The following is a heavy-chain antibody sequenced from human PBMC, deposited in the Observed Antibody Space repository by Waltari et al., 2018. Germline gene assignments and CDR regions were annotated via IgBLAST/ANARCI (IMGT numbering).Heavy chain of an antibody. CDR3: ATVVGDHYRASD. Sequence: QVQLVESGGGVVQPGRSLRLSCAASGITFRNYGMHWVRQAPGKGLEWWAVIWDDGSNKYYADSVKGRFTISRDNSKNTLYLQMNNRRAEDTAVYYCATVVGDHYRASDWGQGTLVTVSS. J-gene: IGHJ4*02. V-gene: IGHV3-33*01. D-gene: IGHD4-17*01. CDR1: GITFRNYG. CDR2: IWDDGSNK.